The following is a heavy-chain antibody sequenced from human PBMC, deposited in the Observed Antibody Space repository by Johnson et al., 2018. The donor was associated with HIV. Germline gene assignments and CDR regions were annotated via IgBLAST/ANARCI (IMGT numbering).Heavy chain of an antibody. D-gene: IGHD3-10*01. CDR2: MSWNSGSV. CDR1: GFTFGHFA. CDR3: ARGVDGAFDS. V-gene: IGHV3-9*01. J-gene: IGHJ3*02. Sequence: LVESGGGLVQPGGSLRLSCAASGFTFGHFAIHWVRQPPGKGLEWVSGMSWNSGSVGYADSVKGRFTISRDNAKNSLYLQMNSLRPDDTALYYCARGVDGAFDSWGQGTMVTVSS.